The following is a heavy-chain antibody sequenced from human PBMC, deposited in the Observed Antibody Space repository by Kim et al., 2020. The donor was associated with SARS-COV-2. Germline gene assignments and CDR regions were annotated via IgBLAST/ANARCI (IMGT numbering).Heavy chain of an antibody. V-gene: IGHV4-34*01. CDR2: INHSGST. J-gene: IGHJ6*02. CDR1: GGSFSGYY. D-gene: IGHD6-13*01. CDR3: ARGRYGGGYSSSQSRGMDV. Sequence: SETLSLTCAVYGGSFSGYYWSWIRQPPGKGLEWIGEINHSGSTNYNPSLKSRVTISVDTSKNQFSLKLSSVTAADTAVYYCARGRYGGGYSSSQSRGMDVWGQGTTVTVSS.